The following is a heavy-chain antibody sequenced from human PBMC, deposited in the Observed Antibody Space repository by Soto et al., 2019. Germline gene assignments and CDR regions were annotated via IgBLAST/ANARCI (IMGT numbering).Heavy chain of an antibody. J-gene: IGHJ5*02. CDR3: ARGFFSFGSGYYRSGSYNWFDT. Sequence: PSETLSLTCAVYGGSFSGYYWSWIRQPPGKGLEWIGEINHSGSTNYNPSLKSRVTISVDTSKNQFSLKLSSVTAADTAVYYCARGFFSFGSGYYRSGSYNWFDTWGQGTPVTVSS. CDR2: INHSGST. D-gene: IGHD3-10*01. CDR1: GGSFSGYY. V-gene: IGHV4-34*01.